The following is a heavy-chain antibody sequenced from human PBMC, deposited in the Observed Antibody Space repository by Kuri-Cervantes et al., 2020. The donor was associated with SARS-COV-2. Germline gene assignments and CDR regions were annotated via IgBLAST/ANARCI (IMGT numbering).Heavy chain of an antibody. D-gene: IGHD3-16*01. J-gene: IGHJ6*03. Sequence: GGSLRLSCAASGFTFSSYWMSWVRQAPGKGLEWVANIKQDGSEKYYVDSVKGRFTISRDNAKNSLYLQMNSLRAKDTAVYYCASLLSGGGAHLYYFYMDAWGKGTSVTVSS. CDR1: GFTFSSYW. CDR2: IKQDGSEK. CDR3: ASLLSGGGAHLYYFYMDA. V-gene: IGHV3-7*01.